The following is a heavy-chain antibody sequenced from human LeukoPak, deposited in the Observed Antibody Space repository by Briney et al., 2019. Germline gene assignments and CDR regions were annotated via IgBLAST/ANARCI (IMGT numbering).Heavy chain of an antibody. Sequence: PSETLSLTCAVYGGSFSGYYWSWIRQPPGKGLEWIGEINHSGSTNYNPSLKSRVTISVDTSKNQFSLKLSSVTAADTAVYYCARVVRVLMVYAQKYYYYGMDVWGQGTTVTVSS. V-gene: IGHV4-34*01. CDR2: INHSGST. CDR3: ARVVRVLMVYAQKYYYYGMDV. D-gene: IGHD2-8*01. CDR1: GGSFSGYY. J-gene: IGHJ6*02.